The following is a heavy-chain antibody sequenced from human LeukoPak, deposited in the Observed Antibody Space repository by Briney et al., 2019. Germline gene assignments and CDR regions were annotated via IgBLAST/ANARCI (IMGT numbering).Heavy chain of an antibody. CDR1: GFTFSSYA. CDR3: AKEGAQYSSSWLDY. V-gene: IGHV3-23*01. Sequence: GGSLRLSCAASGFTFSSYAMSWVRQAPGKGLEWVSAISGSGGSTFYADSVKGRFTISRDNSKNTLYLQMNSLRAEDTAVYYCAKEGAQYSSSWLDYWGQGTLVTVSS. J-gene: IGHJ4*02. CDR2: ISGSGGST. D-gene: IGHD6-13*01.